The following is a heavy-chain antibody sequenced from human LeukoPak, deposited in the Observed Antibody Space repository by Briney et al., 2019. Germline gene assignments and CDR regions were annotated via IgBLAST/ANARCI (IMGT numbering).Heavy chain of an antibody. CDR1: GYTFTSYD. V-gene: IGHV1-8*01. D-gene: IGHD3-10*01. J-gene: IGHJ6*02. CDR3: ARGYGSGSYIHYGMDV. Sequence: ASVKVSCKASGYTFTSYDINWVRQATGQGLGWMGWMNPNSGNTGYAQKFQGRVTMTRNTSISTAYMELSSLRSGDTAVYYCARGYGSGSYIHYGMDVWGQGTTVTVSS. CDR2: MNPNSGNT.